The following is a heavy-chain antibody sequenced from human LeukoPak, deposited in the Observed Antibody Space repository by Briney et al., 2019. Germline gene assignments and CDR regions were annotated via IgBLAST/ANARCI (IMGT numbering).Heavy chain of an antibody. CDR1: GDSISSGGYY. V-gene: IGHV4-31*03. Sequence: SETLSLTCTVSGDSISSGGYYWSWIRQHPGNGLEWIGYIYYNGNTYYHPSLKSRLTISGDTSKNQFSLKLSSVTAADTAVYYCVRNFDSYNAFDIWGQGTTVTVSS. J-gene: IGHJ3*02. D-gene: IGHD3-22*01. CDR3: VRNFDSYNAFDI. CDR2: IYYNGNT.